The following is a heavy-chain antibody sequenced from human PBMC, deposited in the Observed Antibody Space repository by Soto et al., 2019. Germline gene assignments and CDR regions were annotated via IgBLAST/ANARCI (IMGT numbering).Heavy chain of an antibody. V-gene: IGHV3-48*01. Sequence: EVQLVESGGGLVQPGGSLRLSCAASGFTFSSYSMNWVRQAPGKGLEWVSYISSSSSTIYYADSVKGRFTISRDNAKNSLYLQMNSLRAEDTAVYYCARLDIAMDVWGQGTTVTVSS. CDR2: ISSSSSTI. CDR1: GFTFSSYS. CDR3: ARLDIAMDV. D-gene: IGHD5-12*01. J-gene: IGHJ6*02.